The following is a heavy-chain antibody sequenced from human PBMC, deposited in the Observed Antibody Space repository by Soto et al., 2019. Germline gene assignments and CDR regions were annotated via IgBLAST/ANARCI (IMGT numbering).Heavy chain of an antibody. D-gene: IGHD1-1*01. CDR2: IDSNRGST. Sequence: ASVNVSCKSSGYIFTSYYIHWVRQARGQGLDWMGIIDSNRGSTNYAQKFQGSVSMTKDTSTNTVDMDLSSLRSDDTALYYCARELGTIRGVYFDYWGQGTPVTVSS. V-gene: IGHV1-46*01. J-gene: IGHJ4*02. CDR3: ARELGTIRGVYFDY. CDR1: GYIFTSYY.